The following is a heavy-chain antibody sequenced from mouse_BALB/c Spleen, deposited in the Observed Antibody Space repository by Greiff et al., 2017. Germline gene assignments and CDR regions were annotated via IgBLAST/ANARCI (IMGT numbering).Heavy chain of an antibody. CDR1: GYSITSGYY. V-gene: IGHV3-6*02. D-gene: IGHD1-1*01. CDR2: ISYDGSN. Sequence: EVQLVESGPGLVKPSQSLSLTCSVTGYSITSGYYWNWIRQFPGNKLEWMGYISYDGSNNYNPSLKNRISITRDTSKNQFFLKLNSVTTEDTATYYCARGGYYGYFDYWGQGTTLTVSS. CDR3: ARGGYYGYFDY. J-gene: IGHJ2*01.